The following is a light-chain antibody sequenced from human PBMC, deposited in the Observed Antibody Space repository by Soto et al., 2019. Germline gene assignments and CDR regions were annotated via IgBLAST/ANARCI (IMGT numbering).Light chain of an antibody. V-gene: IGLV2-14*03. J-gene: IGLJ2*01. Sequence: QSVLTQPASVSGSPGQSITISCAGTGSDLGDYDHVACYQQHPGNAPKLLIYDVNKWPPGVSDRFSGSKSGYTASLTISGLQAEDEADYYCCSYTTSHTGVFGGGTKLTVL. CDR2: DVN. CDR1: GSDLGDYDH. CDR3: CSYTTSHTGV.